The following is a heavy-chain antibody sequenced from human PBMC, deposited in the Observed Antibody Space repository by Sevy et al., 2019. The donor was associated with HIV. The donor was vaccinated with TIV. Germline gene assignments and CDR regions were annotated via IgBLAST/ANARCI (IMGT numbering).Heavy chain of an antibody. V-gene: IGHV4-34*01. J-gene: IGHJ6*02. D-gene: IGHD6-13*01. CDR2: INHSGST. CDR3: ARGQLSSVSQRPGYSSSWSRGPYYYYYGMDV. Sequence: SETLSLTCAVYGGSFSGYYWSWIRQPPGKGLEWIGEINHSGSTNYNPSLKSRVTISVDTSKNQFSLKLSSVTAPDTAVYYYARGQLSSVSQRPGYSSSWSRGPYYYYYGMDVWGQGTTVTVSS. CDR1: GGSFSGYY.